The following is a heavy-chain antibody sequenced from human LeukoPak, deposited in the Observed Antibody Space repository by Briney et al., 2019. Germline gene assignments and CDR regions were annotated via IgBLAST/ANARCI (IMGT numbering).Heavy chain of an antibody. D-gene: IGHD6-19*01. Sequence: GSLRLSCAASGFTFSSYAMNWVRQAPGKGLEWVSVVRGSGGSTYYADSVKGRFTISRDNSKNTLYLQMNSLRDEDTALYYCAKAGIGVVGYFDYWGQGTLVTVSS. V-gene: IGHV3-23*01. CDR2: VRGSGGST. CDR3: AKAGIGVVGYFDY. J-gene: IGHJ4*02. CDR1: GFTFSSYA.